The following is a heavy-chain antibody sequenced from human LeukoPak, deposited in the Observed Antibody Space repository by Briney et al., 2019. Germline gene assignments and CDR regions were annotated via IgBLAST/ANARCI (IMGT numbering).Heavy chain of an antibody. D-gene: IGHD4-11*01. CDR3: AREGRVPRSNYGAFDY. V-gene: IGHV4-30-2*05. CDR1: GGSISSGGYY. CDR2: IYHSGST. J-gene: IGHJ4*02. Sequence: PSQTLSLTCTVSGGSISSGGYYWSWIRQPPGKGLEWIGYIYHSGSTYYNPSLKSRVTISVDTSKNQFSLKLSSVTAADTAVYYCAREGRVPRSNYGAFDYWGQGTLVTVSS.